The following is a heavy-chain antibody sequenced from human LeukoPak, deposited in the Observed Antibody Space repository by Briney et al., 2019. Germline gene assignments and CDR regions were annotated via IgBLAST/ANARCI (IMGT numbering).Heavy chain of an antibody. J-gene: IGHJ3*02. Sequence: SETLSLTCTVSGGSISSYYWSWIRQPPGKGLEWMGYIYYSGSTNYNPSLKCRVTISGDTSKTQFSLKLSSVTAADTAVYYCARDVLRDGDYLGFNAFDIWGQGTMVTVSS. V-gene: IGHV4-59*01. CDR1: GGSISSYY. CDR2: IYYSGST. D-gene: IGHD4-17*01. CDR3: ARDVLRDGDYLGFNAFDI.